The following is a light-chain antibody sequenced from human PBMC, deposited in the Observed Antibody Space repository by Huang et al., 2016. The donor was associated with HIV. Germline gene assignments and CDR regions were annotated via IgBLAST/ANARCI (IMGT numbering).Light chain of an antibody. CDR3: QQYYLYPWT. CDR1: QDVSDY. V-gene: IGKV1-8*01. CDR2: SAS. J-gene: IGKJ1*01. Sequence: AIRITQSPSSLSASTGDRVTITCRASQDVSDYLAWYQQRPGRAPTLLLYSASTLQGGVPSRFSGNRSATDFSLTINCLQSEDFATDYCQQYYLYPWTFGQGTKVEI.